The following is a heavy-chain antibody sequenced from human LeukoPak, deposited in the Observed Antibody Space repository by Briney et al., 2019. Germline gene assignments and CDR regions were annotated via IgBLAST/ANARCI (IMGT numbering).Heavy chain of an antibody. CDR3: ARDGCHYDSSGYYYCDYYYYYGMEV. CDR2: IIPILGIA. CDR1: GGTFSSYA. Sequence: ASVKVSCKASGGTFSSYAISWVRQAPGQGLEWMGRIIPILGIANYAQKFQGRVTITADKSTSTAYMELSSLRSEDTAVYYCARDGCHYDSSGYYYCDYYYYYGMEVWGQGTTVTVSS. J-gene: IGHJ6*02. D-gene: IGHD3-22*01. V-gene: IGHV1-69*04.